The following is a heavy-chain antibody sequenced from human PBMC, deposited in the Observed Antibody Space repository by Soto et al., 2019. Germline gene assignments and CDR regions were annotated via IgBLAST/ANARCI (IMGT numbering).Heavy chain of an antibody. CDR1: GGSFSGYY. Sequence: QVQLQQWGAGLLKPSETLSLTCAVYGGSFSGYYWSWIRQPPGKGLEWIGEINHSGSTNYNPSLKSRVTISVDTSKNQFSLKLSSVPAADTAVYYCARVYYYDSSGGCSWFDPWGQGTLVTVSS. J-gene: IGHJ5*02. V-gene: IGHV4-34*01. CDR3: ARVYYYDSSGGCSWFDP. D-gene: IGHD3-22*01. CDR2: INHSGST.